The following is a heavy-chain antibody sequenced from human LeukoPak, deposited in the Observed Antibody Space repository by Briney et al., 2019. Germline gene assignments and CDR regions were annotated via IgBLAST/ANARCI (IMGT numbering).Heavy chain of an antibody. CDR1: GYTFTSYY. CDR3: ARDWYYGSGSYYAAYYFDY. Sequence: ASVKVSCKASGYTFTSYYMHWVRQAPGQGLEWMGIINPSGGSTSYAQKFQGRVTMTRDTSTSTVYMELSSLRSEDTAVYYCARDWYYGSGSYYAAYYFDYWGQGTLSPSPQ. CDR2: INPSGGST. D-gene: IGHD3-10*01. V-gene: IGHV1-46*01. J-gene: IGHJ4*02.